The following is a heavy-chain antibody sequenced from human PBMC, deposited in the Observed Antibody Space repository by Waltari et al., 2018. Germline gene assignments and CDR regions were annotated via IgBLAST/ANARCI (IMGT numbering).Heavy chain of an antibody. V-gene: IGHV3-23*01. CDR3: ARVLRMGDLPHLS. CDR1: GFTFTNYA. D-gene: IGHD3-16*01. J-gene: IGHJ5*02. Sequence: EMQQLESGGGLVQPGGSLRLSCATSGFTFTNYAMNWVRQAPGKGLEWVSAISAGGATTYYADSRKGRFTISRDNSKNTLYLQMNSLRAEDTAVYYCARVLRMGDLPHLSWGQGTLVTVSS. CDR2: ISAGGATT.